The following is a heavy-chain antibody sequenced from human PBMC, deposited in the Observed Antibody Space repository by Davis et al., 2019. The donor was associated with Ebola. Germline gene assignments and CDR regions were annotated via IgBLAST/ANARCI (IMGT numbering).Heavy chain of an antibody. CDR3: ATGDYSLNH. CDR2: ALPSGST. CDR1: GGSISSFY. J-gene: IGHJ1*01. Sequence: SETLSLTCAVYGGSISSFYWSWLRQPAGEGLEWIGRALPSGSTNYNPSLKSRLTLSLDTSKNQVSLKVSSVTAADTAVYYCATGDYSLNHWGQGTLVTVSS. V-gene: IGHV4-59*10. D-gene: IGHD4-11*01.